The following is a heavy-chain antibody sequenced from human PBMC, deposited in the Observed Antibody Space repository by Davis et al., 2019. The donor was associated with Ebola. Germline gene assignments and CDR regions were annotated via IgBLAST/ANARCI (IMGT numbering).Heavy chain of an antibody. CDR2: FGTGGDT. J-gene: IGHJ5*02. Sequence: GESLKISCETSGFIFRNYVMSWVRQAPGKGLEWVSTFGTGGDTYYADSVKGRFAISRDNSKNTLYLQMNSLRAEDTAVYYCAKGTVPNPWGQGTLVTVSS. CDR3: AKGTVPNP. D-gene: IGHD3-10*01. CDR1: GFIFRNYV. V-gene: IGHV3-23*01.